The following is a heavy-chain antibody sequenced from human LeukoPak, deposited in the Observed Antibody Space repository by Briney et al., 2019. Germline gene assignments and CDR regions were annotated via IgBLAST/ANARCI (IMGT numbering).Heavy chain of an antibody. Sequence: SETLSLTCTVSGGSISSGDYYWSWIRQPPGKGLEWIGYIYYSGSTYYNPSLKSRVTISVDTSKNQFSLRLSSVTAADTAVYYCARGILAGLDYWGQGTLVTVSS. D-gene: IGHD3/OR15-3a*01. V-gene: IGHV4-30-4*08. J-gene: IGHJ4*02. CDR2: IYYSGST. CDR1: GGSISSGDYY. CDR3: ARGILAGLDY.